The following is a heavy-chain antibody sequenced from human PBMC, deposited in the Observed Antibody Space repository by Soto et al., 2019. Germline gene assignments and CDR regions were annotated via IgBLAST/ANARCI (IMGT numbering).Heavy chain of an antibody. D-gene: IGHD3-3*01. CDR3: ADLRFLEWFRSDV. J-gene: IGHJ6*02. CDR2: IIPIFGTE. CDR1: GGTFSSYA. V-gene: IGHV1-69*13. Sequence: ASVKVSCKASGGTFSSYAISWVRQAPGQGLEWMGGIIPIFGTENYAQKFQGRVTITADESTSTAYMELSSLRSEDTAVYYCADLRFLEWFRSDVWGQGTTVTVSS.